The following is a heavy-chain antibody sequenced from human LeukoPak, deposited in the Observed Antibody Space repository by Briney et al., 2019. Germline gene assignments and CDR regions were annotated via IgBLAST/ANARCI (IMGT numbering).Heavy chain of an antibody. Sequence: GGSLRLSCAASGFTFSSYWMSWVRQAPGKGLEWVANIKQDGSEKYYVDSVKGRFTISRDNAKNSLYLQMNSLRAEDTAVYYCARLLTDTYYYDSSGYYFGYWGQGTLVTVSS. V-gene: IGHV3-7*01. D-gene: IGHD3-22*01. J-gene: IGHJ4*02. CDR2: IKQDGSEK. CDR3: ARLLTDTYYYDSSGYYFGY. CDR1: GFTFSSYW.